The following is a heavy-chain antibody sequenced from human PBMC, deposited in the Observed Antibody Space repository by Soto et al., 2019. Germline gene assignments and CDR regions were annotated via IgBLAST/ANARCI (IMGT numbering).Heavy chain of an antibody. J-gene: IGHJ1*01. Sequence: GGSLRLSCAASGFTFSSYGMHWVRQAPGKGLEWVAVISYDGSNKYYADSVKGRFTISRDNSKNTLYLQMNSLRAEDTAVYYCAKDRVGFQHWGQGTLVTVSS. CDR3: AKDRVGFQH. CDR1: GFTFSSYG. CDR2: ISYDGSNK. D-gene: IGHD1-26*01. V-gene: IGHV3-30*18.